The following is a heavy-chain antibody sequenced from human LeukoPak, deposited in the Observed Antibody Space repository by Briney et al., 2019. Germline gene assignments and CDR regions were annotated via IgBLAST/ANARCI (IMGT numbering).Heavy chain of an antibody. CDR3: ARHDGNSGYDRYYFDY. Sequence: PSETLSLTCTVSGGSISSYYWSWIRQPPGKGLEWIGYIYYSGSTNYNPSLKSRVTISVDTSKNQFSLKLSSVTAADTAVYYCARHDGNSGYDRYYFDYWGQGTLVTVSS. CDR1: GGSISSYY. J-gene: IGHJ4*02. V-gene: IGHV4-59*01. D-gene: IGHD5-12*01. CDR2: IYYSGST.